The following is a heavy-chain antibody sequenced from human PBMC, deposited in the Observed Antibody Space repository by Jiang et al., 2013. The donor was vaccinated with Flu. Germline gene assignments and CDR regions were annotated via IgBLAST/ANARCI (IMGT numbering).Heavy chain of an antibody. V-gene: IGHV3-48*03. CDR1: GFTFSSYE. CDR2: ISSSGSTI. CDR3: ASPAQWLVPDYYYYGMDV. J-gene: IGHJ6*02. D-gene: IGHD6-19*01. Sequence: VQLVESGGGLVQPGGSLRLSCAASGFTFSSYEMNWVRQAPGKGLEWVSYISSSGSTIYYADSVKGRFTISRDNAKNSLYLQMNSLRAEDTAVYYCASPAQWLVPDYYYYGMDVWGQGTTVTVSS.